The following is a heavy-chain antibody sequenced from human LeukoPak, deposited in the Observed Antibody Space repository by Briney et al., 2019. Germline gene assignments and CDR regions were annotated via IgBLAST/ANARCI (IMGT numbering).Heavy chain of an antibody. V-gene: IGHV1-2*04. J-gene: IGHJ4*02. CDR2: INPNSGDT. CDR1: GYTFSDYY. Sequence: ASVKVSCKASGYTFSDYYIHWVRQAPGQGLEWMGWINPNSGDTNYEQKFQDWVTMTRDTSVNTVYMELSSLKSDDTAVYYCARVGYYYDAGSHFKALDSWGQGTLVIVSS. CDR3: ARVGYYYDAGSHFKALDS. D-gene: IGHD3-10*01.